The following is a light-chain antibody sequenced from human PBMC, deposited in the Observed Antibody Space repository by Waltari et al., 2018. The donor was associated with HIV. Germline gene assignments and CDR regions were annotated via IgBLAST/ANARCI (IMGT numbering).Light chain of an antibody. J-gene: IGKJ1*01. Sequence: AIQLTQSPSSLSASVGDRVTITCRVSQGIRNELGWYQQKPGKAPKLLIYAASSLQSGVPSRFSGSGSGTDFTLTISSLQPEDSATYYCLQDDSYPRTFGQGTKVEIK. V-gene: IGKV1-6*01. CDR2: AAS. CDR1: QGIRNE. CDR3: LQDDSYPRT.